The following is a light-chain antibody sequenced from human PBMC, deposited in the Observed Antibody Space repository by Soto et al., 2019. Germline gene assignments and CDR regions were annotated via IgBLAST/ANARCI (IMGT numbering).Light chain of an antibody. CDR1: QSVSSW. CDR2: DAS. V-gene: IGKV1-5*01. Sequence: DIQMTQSPSTLSASVGDRVTITCRASQSVSSWLAWYQQKPGKAPKLLIYDASSLESGVPSRFSGSGSGTEFTLTISSLQPDDFASYHCQQYQTFFLTFGGGTKVEIK. J-gene: IGKJ4*01. CDR3: QQYQTFFLT.